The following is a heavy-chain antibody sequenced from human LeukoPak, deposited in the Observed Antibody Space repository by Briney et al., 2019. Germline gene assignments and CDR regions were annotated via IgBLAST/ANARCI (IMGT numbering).Heavy chain of an antibody. CDR2: IYYSGST. CDR1: GGSISSYY. D-gene: IGHD5-18*01. CDR3: ARPRGYSYGRPNWFDP. V-gene: IGHV4-59*08. J-gene: IGHJ5*02. Sequence: SETLSLTCTVSGGSISSYYWSWIRQPPGKGLEWIGYIYYSGSTNYNPSLKSRVTISVDTSKNQFSLKLSSVTAADTAVYYCARPRGYSYGRPNWFDPWGQGTLVTVSS.